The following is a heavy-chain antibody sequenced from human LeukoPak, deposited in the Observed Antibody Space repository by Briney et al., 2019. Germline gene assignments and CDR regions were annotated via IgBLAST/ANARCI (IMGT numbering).Heavy chain of an antibody. V-gene: IGHV3-48*04. CDR3: ARKAITVTTFDY. CDR1: GFTFSSYA. J-gene: IGHJ4*02. D-gene: IGHD4-17*01. Sequence: GGSLRLSCAASGFTFSSYAMSWVRQAPGKGLEWVSFISRDGGTIDYADSVKGRFTISRDNAKNSLYLQMSRLRGEDTAVHYCARKAITVTTFDYWGQGTLVTVSS. CDR2: ISRDGGTI.